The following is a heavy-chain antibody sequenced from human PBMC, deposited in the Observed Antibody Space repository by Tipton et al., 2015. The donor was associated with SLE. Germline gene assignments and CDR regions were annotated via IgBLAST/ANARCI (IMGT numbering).Heavy chain of an antibody. CDR3: ARDQSYGPIDL. J-gene: IGHJ2*01. CDR2: IYTSGST. Sequence: TLSLTCTVSGGSISSYYWSWIRQPPGKGLEWIGYIYTSGSTNYNPSLKSRVTISVDTSKNQFSLKLSSVTAADTAVYYCARDQSYGPIDLWGRGTLVTVSS. V-gene: IGHV4-59*01. D-gene: IGHD5-18*01. CDR1: GGSISSYY.